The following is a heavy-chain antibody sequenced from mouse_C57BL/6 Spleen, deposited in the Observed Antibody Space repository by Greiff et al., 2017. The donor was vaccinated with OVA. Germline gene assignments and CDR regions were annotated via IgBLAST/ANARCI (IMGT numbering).Heavy chain of an antibody. J-gene: IGHJ2*01. CDR3: ARHDSRYFDY. CDR2: ISGGGGNT. Sequence: EVKLVESGGGLVKPGGSLKLSCAASGFTFSSYTMSWVRQTPEKRLEWVATISGGGGNTYYPDSVKGRFTISRDNAKNTLYLQMSSLRSEDTALYYCARHDSRYFDYWGKGTTLTVSS. D-gene: IGHD2-12*01. V-gene: IGHV5-9*01. CDR1: GFTFSSYT.